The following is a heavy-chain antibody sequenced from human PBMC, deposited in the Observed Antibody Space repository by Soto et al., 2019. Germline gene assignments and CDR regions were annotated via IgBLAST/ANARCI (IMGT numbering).Heavy chain of an antibody. CDR2: INPNSGGT. CDR3: ARARYYGDYPLDY. J-gene: IGHJ4*02. Sequence: GASVKVSCKASGYTFTGYYMHWVRQAPGQGLEWMGWINPNSGGTNYAQKFQGWVTMTRDTSISTAYMELSRLRSDDTAVYYCARARYYGDYPLDYWGQGTLVTVSS. V-gene: IGHV1-2*04. D-gene: IGHD4-17*01. CDR1: GYTFTGYY.